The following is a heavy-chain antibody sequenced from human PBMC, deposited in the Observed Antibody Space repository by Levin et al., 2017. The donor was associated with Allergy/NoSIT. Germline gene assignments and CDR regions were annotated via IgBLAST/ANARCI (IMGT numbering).Heavy chain of an antibody. D-gene: IGHD5/OR15-5a*01. CDR3: ARSTWGYAFDI. V-gene: IGHV4-59*01. CDR1: GGSISGYY. CDR2: VYYTGST. J-gene: IGHJ3*02. Sequence: SQTLSLTCTVSGGSISGYYWTWIRQPPGKGLEWIGYVYYTGSTNYTPSLKSRVTISLDTSKNQVSLNLSSVTTADTAIYYCARSTWGYAFDIWDQGTMVTVSS.